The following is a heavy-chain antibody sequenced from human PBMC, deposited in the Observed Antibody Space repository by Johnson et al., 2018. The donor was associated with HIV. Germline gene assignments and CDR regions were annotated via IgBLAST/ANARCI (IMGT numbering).Heavy chain of an antibody. D-gene: IGHD6-19*01. CDR1: GFIFSDYY. J-gene: IGHJ3*01. CDR3: VRDQGSGWPTNAFDF. V-gene: IGHV3-11*06. Sequence: QVQLVESGGGVVQPGGSLRLTCEASGFIFSDYYMSWIRQAPGKGLEWVSYISTSGSTGYADSVKGRFTISRDNPNNMMYLQMNSLSGEDIAQYYCVRDQGSGWPTNAFDFWGQGTKVTVSS. CDR2: ISTSGST.